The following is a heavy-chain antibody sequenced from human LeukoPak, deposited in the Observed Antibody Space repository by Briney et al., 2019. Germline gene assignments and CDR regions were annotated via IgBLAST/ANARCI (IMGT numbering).Heavy chain of an antibody. Sequence: GASVKVSCKASGYTFTSYDINWVRQATGQGLEWMGWMNPNSGNTGYAQKFQGRVTMTRNTSISTAYMELSSLRSEDTAVYYCASNYGSGSYRYYYYGMDVWGQGTTVTVSS. J-gene: IGHJ6*02. D-gene: IGHD3-10*01. CDR1: GYTFTSYD. CDR3: ASNYGSGSYRYYYYGMDV. V-gene: IGHV1-8*01. CDR2: MNPNSGNT.